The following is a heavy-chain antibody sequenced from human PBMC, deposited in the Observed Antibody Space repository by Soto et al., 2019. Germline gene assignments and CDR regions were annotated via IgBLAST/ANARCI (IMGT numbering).Heavy chain of an antibody. CDR3: ARGGYSGYDFDY. V-gene: IGHV1-2*04. CDR1: GYTFTSYG. CDR2: INPNSGGT. J-gene: IGHJ4*02. D-gene: IGHD5-12*01. Sequence: GASVKVSCKASGYTFTSYGISWVRQAPGQGLEWMGWINPNSGGTNYAQNFQGWVTMTRDTSITTAYMGLSRLRSDDTAVYYCARGGYSGYDFDYWGQGTLVTVSS.